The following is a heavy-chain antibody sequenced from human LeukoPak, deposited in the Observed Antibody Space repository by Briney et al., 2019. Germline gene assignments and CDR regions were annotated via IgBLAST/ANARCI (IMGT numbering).Heavy chain of an antibody. D-gene: IGHD3-10*01. V-gene: IGHV3-23*01. Sequence: GGSLRLSCSVSGFTFSNYAMHWVRQAPGKGLEWVSLISGGSGNIYYVDSVKGRFTISRDNSKNTLYVQMTSLRAEDTDIYYCAKGSDYYGSVTSKKTDWGQGTLVTVSS. CDR1: GFTFSNYA. CDR3: AKGSDYYGSVTSKKTD. CDR2: ISGGSGNI. J-gene: IGHJ4*02.